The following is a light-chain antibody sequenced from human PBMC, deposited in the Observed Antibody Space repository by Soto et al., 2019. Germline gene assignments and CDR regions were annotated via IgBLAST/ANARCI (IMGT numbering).Light chain of an antibody. Sequence: QSALTQPPSVSGSPGQSVTISCIGSSSDVGTYDRVSWYQSPPGTAPKLIMYEVHYRPSGVPDRFSGSKSGNTASLRISGLQAEDEADYYCSLYAASTTVLFGGGTKLTVL. CDR1: SSDVGTYDR. J-gene: IGLJ2*01. V-gene: IGLV2-18*01. CDR2: EVH. CDR3: SLYAASTTVL.